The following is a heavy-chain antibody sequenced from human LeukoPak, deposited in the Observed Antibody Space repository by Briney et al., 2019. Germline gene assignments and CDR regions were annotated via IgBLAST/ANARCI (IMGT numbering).Heavy chain of an antibody. Sequence: SETLSLTCTVSGGSLSSSSYYWGWIRQPPGKGLEWIGSISYGASTYYNPSLKSRVTISVDTSKNQFSLKLSSVTAADTALYYCARQRWLVHNWFDPWGQGTLVTVSS. CDR3: ARQRWLVHNWFDP. D-gene: IGHD6-19*01. J-gene: IGHJ5*02. CDR1: GGSLSSSSYY. V-gene: IGHV4-39*01. CDR2: ISYGAST.